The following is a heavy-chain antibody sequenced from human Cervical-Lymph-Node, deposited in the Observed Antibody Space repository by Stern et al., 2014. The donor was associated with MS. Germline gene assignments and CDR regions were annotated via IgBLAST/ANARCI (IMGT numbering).Heavy chain of an antibody. CDR1: GYIFTRYD. CDR3: ARGPSP. CDR2: MNPNRGNT. J-gene: IGHJ4*02. V-gene: IGHV1-8*01. Sequence: DQLAESGAEVKKPGASVKASCKASGYIFTRYDINWVRQANGQALEWLGRMNPNRGNTAHAQKFQGRVTMTRNASISTAYMELSSLRSEDTAVYYCARGPSPWGQGTLVTVSS.